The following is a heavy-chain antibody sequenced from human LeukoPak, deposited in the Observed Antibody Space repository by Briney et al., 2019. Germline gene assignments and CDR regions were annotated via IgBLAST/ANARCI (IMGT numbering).Heavy chain of an antibody. CDR3: ERGLGGYDILTGYSPYYFDY. V-gene: IGHV4-34*01. D-gene: IGHD3-9*01. J-gene: IGHJ4*02. Sequence: SETLSLTCAVYGGSFSGYYWSWIRQPPGKGLEWIGEINHSGSTNYNPSLKSRVTISVDTSKNQFSLKLSSVTAADTAVYYCERGLGGYDILTGYSPYYFDYWGQGTLVTVSS. CDR2: INHSGST. CDR1: GGSFSGYY.